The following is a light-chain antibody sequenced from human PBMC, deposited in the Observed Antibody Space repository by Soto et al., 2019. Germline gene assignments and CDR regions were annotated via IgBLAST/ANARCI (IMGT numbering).Light chain of an antibody. Sequence: EIVLTQSPATLSLSPGERATLSCRASQSVSTYLAWYQQKHGQAPRLLIYDASNRATGIPVRFSGSGSGTDFTLTISSLEPEDFAVYYCQQRSNWPLTFGGGTKVEIK. V-gene: IGKV3-11*01. CDR1: QSVSTY. J-gene: IGKJ4*01. CDR2: DAS. CDR3: QQRSNWPLT.